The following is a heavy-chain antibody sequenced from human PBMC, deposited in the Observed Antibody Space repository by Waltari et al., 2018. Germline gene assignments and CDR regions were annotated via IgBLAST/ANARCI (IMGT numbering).Heavy chain of an antibody. Sequence: VQLQHWGAGLCKPSETLSLTCAVYGGSFSGYYWSWVRPAPGRGLEWVSAISGSGGSTYYADAVTGRFTISRDNAKNTLYLQMNSLRAEDTAVYYCAKDQSDYVWGSYPIHDYWGQGTLVTVSS. J-gene: IGHJ4*02. CDR3: AKDQSDYVWGSYPIHDY. D-gene: IGHD3-16*02. CDR1: GGSFSGYY. CDR2: ISGSGGST. V-gene: IGHV3-23*01.